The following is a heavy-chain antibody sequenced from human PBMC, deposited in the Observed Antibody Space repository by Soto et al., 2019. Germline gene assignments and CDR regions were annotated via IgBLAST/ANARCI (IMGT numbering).Heavy chain of an antibody. CDR3: ARSSFSSMGNPYYFDY. Sequence: ASVKVSCKASGGTFSSYAISWVRQAPGQGLEWMGGIIPIFGTANYAQKFQGRVTITADKSTSTAYMELSSLRSEDTAVYYCARSSFSSMGNPYYFDYWGPITLGTVSS. J-gene: IGHJ4*02. V-gene: IGHV1-69*06. CDR1: GGTFSSYA. D-gene: IGHD6-6*01. CDR2: IIPIFGTA.